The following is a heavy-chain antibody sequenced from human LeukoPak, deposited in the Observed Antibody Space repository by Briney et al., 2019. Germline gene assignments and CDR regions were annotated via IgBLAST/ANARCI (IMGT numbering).Heavy chain of an antibody. V-gene: IGHV3-48*01. Sequence: GGSLRLSCAASGFTFSDYSMNWVRQAPGKGLEWISYISGSGTIYYADSVKGRFIISRDNAQRLVYLQMNSLRAEDTAVYYCTNFKPPAPDALDVWGQGTLITVSS. D-gene: IGHD2/OR15-2a*01. CDR1: GFTFSDYS. J-gene: IGHJ3*01. CDR3: TNFKPPAPDALDV. CDR2: ISGSGTI.